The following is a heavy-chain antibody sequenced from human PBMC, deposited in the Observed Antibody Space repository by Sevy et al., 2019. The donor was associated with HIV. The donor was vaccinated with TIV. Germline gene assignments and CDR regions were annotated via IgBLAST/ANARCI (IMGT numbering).Heavy chain of an antibody. D-gene: IGHD3-10*01. CDR2: IGVYNGNL. CDR3: ARVPTYHYGSATYFDY. V-gene: IGHV1-18*01. Sequence: ASVKVSCKTSGYIFTNSGITWVRQAPGQGLEWMGWIGVYNGNLKYAQKFQGRVTMTTDTSRGTAYMELTSLRSDDTGAYYCARVPTYHYGSATYFDYWGQGTLVTVSS. CDR1: GYIFTNSG. J-gene: IGHJ4*02.